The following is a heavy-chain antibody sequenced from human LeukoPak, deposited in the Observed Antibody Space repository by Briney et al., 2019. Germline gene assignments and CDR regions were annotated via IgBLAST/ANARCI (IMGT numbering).Heavy chain of an antibody. CDR2: MNAGNGNT. CDR1: GYIFTDYA. J-gene: IGHJ6*03. V-gene: IGHV1-3*01. Sequence: DSVKVSCKASGYIFTDYAIHWLRQAPGQRPEWMGWMNAGNGNTKYSQKFQGRITLIRDTSAATAYMELSSLRHDDLAVFYCARGRGTSGTNRDFYYYYHMDVWGKGTTVTVSS. CDR3: ARGRGTSGTNRDFYYYYHMDV. D-gene: IGHD2-2*01.